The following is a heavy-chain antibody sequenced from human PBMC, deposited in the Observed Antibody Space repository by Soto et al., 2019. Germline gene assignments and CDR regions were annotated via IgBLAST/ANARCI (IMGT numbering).Heavy chain of an antibody. CDR2: IDSSSVYI. J-gene: IGHJ5*02. Sequence: ACSIRLSCAASGLSFSDSIMNGVRQAPGKRLEWVSSIDSSSVYIYYADSLKGRFTISRHNAKNSLYLQMNSLRAEDTAVYYCVRESISGTGWFDPWGQGLLVTVS. V-gene: IGHV3-21*01. CDR1: GLSFSDSI. D-gene: IGHD1-20*01. CDR3: VRESISGTGWFDP.